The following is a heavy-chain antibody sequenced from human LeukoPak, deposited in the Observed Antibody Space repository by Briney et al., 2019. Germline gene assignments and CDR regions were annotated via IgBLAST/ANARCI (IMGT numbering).Heavy chain of an antibody. CDR3: ARVGDHYHWYLDL. CDR2: LYSGGTT. V-gene: IGHV3-53*01. J-gene: IGHJ2*01. Sequence: GGSLRLSCEASGFTVSTNYMNWVRQAPGKGLEWVSILYSGGTTYYAESVKGRFTVTRDNSKNILYLNIDNLRVEDTAVYYCARVGDHYHWYLDLWGRGARVTASS. CDR1: GFTVSTNY. D-gene: IGHD3-10*01.